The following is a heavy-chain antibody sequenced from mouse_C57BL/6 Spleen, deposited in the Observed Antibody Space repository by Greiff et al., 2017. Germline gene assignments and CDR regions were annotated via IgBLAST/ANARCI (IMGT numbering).Heavy chain of an antibody. CDR1: GYSFTDYN. CDR2: INPNYGTT. V-gene: IGHV1-39*01. Sequence: EVQLQQSGPELVKPGASVKISCKASGYSFTDYNMNWVKQSNGKSLEWIGVINPNYGTTSYNQKFKGKATLTVDQSSSTAYMQLNSLTSEDSAVYYWARSGFYGYDEGHDVWGTGTTVTVSS. CDR3: ARSGFYGYDEGHDV. D-gene: IGHD2-2*01. J-gene: IGHJ1*03.